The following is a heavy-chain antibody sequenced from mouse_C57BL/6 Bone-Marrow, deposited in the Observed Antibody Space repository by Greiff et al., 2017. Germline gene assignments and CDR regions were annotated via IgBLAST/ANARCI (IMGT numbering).Heavy chain of an antibody. CDR3: AREGYVEDYYAMDY. CDR2: IYPGDGDT. Sequence: VQLQQSGPELVKPGASVKISCKASGYAFSSSWMNWVKQRPGKGLEWIGRIYPGDGDTNYNGKFKGKATLTADKSSSTAYMQLSSLTSEDSAVYFDAREGYVEDYYAMDYWGQGTSVTVSS. D-gene: IGHD3-1*01. CDR1: GYAFSSSW. V-gene: IGHV1-82*01. J-gene: IGHJ4*01.